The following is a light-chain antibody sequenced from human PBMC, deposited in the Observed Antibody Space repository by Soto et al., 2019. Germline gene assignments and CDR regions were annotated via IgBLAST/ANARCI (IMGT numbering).Light chain of an antibody. J-gene: IGLJ1*01. Sequence: QSALTQPASVSGSPGQSITVSCTGTSSDVGAYNYVSWYQQHPGKAPKLMLYEVTNRPSGVSDRFSGSKSANTASLTISGLQAGDEADYYCSSYTSSSTYVFGTGTKVTVL. V-gene: IGLV2-14*03. CDR2: EVT. CDR1: SSDVGAYNY. CDR3: SSYTSSSTYV.